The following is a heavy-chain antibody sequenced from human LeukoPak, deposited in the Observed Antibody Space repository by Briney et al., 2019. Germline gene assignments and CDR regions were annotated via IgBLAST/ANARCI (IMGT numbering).Heavy chain of an antibody. Sequence: ASVKVSCKASGYTFTSYDISWVRQATGQGLEWMGWMNPNSGNAGYAQRFQGRVTMTRNNSISTAYMELTSLRSEDTAVYYCATGGGYSSGWYSLNWFDPWGQGTLVTVSS. V-gene: IGHV1-8*01. CDR2: MNPNSGNA. D-gene: IGHD6-19*01. CDR1: GYTFTSYD. J-gene: IGHJ5*02. CDR3: ATGGGYSSGWYSLNWFDP.